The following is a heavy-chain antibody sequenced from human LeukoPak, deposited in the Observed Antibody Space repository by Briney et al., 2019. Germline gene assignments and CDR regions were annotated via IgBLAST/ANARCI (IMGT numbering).Heavy chain of an antibody. CDR2: IIPIFGTA. Sequence: ASVKVSCKASGGTFSSYAISWVRQAPGQGLEWMGGIIPIFGTANYAQKFQGRVTITADESTSTAYMELSSLRSEDTAVYYCAREMELLWFGESRYYMDVWGKGTTVTISS. CDR1: GGTFSSYA. V-gene: IGHV1-69*13. D-gene: IGHD3-10*01. J-gene: IGHJ6*03. CDR3: AREMELLWFGESRYYMDV.